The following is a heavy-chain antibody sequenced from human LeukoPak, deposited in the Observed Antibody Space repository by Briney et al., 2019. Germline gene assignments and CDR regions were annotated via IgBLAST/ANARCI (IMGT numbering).Heavy chain of an antibody. CDR3: ARVLVGARWFDP. CDR2: IYYSGST. V-gene: IGHV4-59*01. CDR1: GGSISSYY. D-gene: IGHD1-26*01. J-gene: IGHJ5*02. Sequence: PSETLSLTCTVSGGSISSYYWSWIRQPPGKGLEWIGYIYYSGSTNYNPSLKSRVTISVDTSKNQFSLKLSSVTAADTAVYYCARVLVGARWFDPWGQGTLVTVSS.